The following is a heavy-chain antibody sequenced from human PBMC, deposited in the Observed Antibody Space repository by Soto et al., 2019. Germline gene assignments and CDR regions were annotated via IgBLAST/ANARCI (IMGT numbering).Heavy chain of an antibody. CDR3: ARDLAQVRDQLLGVDY. Sequence: QVQLVQSGAEVKKPGSSVKVSCKASGGTFSSYTISWVRQAPGQGLEWMGRIIPILGIANYAQKFQGRVTITADKSTSTAYMELSSLRSEDTAVYYCARDLAQVRDQLLGVDYWGQGTLVTVSS. D-gene: IGHD2-2*01. CDR2: IIPILGIA. J-gene: IGHJ4*02. CDR1: GGTFSSYT. V-gene: IGHV1-69*08.